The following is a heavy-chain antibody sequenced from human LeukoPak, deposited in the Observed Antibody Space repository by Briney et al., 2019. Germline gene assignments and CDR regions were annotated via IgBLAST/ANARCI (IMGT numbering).Heavy chain of an antibody. CDR1: GYSFNTYY. Sequence: ASVKVSCKASGYSFNTYYMNWVRQAPGQGLEWMGWINPNSGGTNYAQKFQGRVTMTRDTSISTAYMELSRLRSDDTAVYYCARERLPAAIFIDYWGQGTLVTVSS. J-gene: IGHJ4*02. V-gene: IGHV1-2*02. D-gene: IGHD2-2*01. CDR3: ARERLPAAIFIDY. CDR2: INPNSGGT.